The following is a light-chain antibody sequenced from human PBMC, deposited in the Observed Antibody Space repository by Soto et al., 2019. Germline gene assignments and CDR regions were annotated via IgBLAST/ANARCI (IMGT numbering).Light chain of an antibody. CDR3: QQYNSYMLT. J-gene: IGKJ4*01. V-gene: IGKV1-5*01. CDR1: QSISSW. CDR2: DAS. Sequence: DIQMTQSPSTLSASVGDRVTITCRASQSISSWLAWYQQKPGKAPKLLIYDASTLESGVPSRFSGSGSGTEFTLTISSLQPDDFATYYCQQYNSYMLTFGGGSRVEIK.